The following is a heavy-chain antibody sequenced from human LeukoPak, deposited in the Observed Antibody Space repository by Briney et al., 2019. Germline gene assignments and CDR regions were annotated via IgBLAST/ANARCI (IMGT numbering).Heavy chain of an antibody. CDR1: GYTFTGYY. CDR2: INPNSGGT. J-gene: IGHJ4*02. V-gene: IGHV1-2*02. CDR3: ARSRYCSGGSCYSAFDY. Sequence: GASVKVSCKASGYTFTGYYMHWVRQAPGQGLEWMGWINPNSGGTNYAQKFQGRVTMTRDTSISTAYMELSRLRSDDTAVYYCARSRYCSGGSCYSAFDYWGQGTLVTVSS. D-gene: IGHD2-15*01.